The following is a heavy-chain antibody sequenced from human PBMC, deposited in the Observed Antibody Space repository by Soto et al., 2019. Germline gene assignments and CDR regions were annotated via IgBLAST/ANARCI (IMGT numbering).Heavy chain of an antibody. V-gene: IGHV4-59*01. D-gene: IGHD3-10*01. Sequence: SQILLLTCTVSGGSISSFYWSLILQTQGKGLEWIGYIYYTEGTKYNPSLKSRVTISIDTSKNQFSLRLTSVTAADTAVYYCARTMGFVELLSTRFDSWGQGTLVTVSS. CDR1: GGSISSFY. CDR3: ARTMGFVELLSTRFDS. J-gene: IGHJ5*01. CDR2: IYYTEGT.